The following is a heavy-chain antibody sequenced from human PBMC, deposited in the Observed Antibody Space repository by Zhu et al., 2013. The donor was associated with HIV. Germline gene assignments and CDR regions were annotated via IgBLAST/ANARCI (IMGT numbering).Heavy chain of an antibody. CDR3: ARVLNLRYGGKGGKPGY. Sequence: QVQLVQSGAEVKKPGASVKVSCKASGYTFTSYDINWVRQATGQGLEWMGWMNPNSGNTGYAQKFQGRVTMTRNTSISTAYMELSSLRSEDTAVYYCARVLNLRYGGKGGKPGYWGQGTLVTVSS. V-gene: IGHV1-8*01. CDR1: GYTFTSYD. J-gene: IGHJ4*02. CDR2: MNPNSGNT. D-gene: IGHD4-17*01.